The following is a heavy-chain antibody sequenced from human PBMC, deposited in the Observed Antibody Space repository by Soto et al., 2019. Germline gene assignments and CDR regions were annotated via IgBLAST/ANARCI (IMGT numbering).Heavy chain of an antibody. V-gene: IGHV3-11*06. Sequence: QLVEIGGGLVNTGESLRLSCAASGFNFSNYYMDWVRQAPGKGLEWISYISSRASYTKYADSVDGRFNVFRDNANGSLYLQMNNLRADNTGIYYCARRQPMLFIDTWGQVTLLTVSS. CDR1: GFNFSNYY. CDR3: ARRQPMLFIDT. CDR2: ISSRASYT. D-gene: IGHD2-2*01. J-gene: IGHJ5*02.